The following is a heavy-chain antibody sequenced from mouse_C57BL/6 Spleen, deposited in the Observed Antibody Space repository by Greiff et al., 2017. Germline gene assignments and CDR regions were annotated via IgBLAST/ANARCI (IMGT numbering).Heavy chain of an antibody. CDR2: IDPSDSYT. CDR1: GYTFTSYW. CDR3: ARSDYGNYGFAY. Sequence: QVQLQQPGAELVMPGASVKLSCKASGYTFTSYWMHWVKQRPGQGLEWIGEIDPSDSYTNYNQKFKGKSTLTVDKSSSTAYMQLSSLTSEDSAVYYCARSDYGNYGFAYWGQGTLVTVS. D-gene: IGHD2-1*01. J-gene: IGHJ3*01. V-gene: IGHV1-69*01.